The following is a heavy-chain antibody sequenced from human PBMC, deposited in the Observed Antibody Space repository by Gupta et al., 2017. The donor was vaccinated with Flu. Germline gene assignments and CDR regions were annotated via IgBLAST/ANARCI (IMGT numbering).Heavy chain of an antibody. V-gene: IGHV3-23*01. D-gene: IGHD3-16*02. CDR3: AKGGHFSFFDH. Sequence: EVQLLESGGGLVQPGGSLSLSCAASGLPFGSSAMTWVRQVPGKGLEWVSTISGNGRDTFYADSVKGRFTISRDNSRNTVYLLMNSLRAEDTAVYYCAKGGHFSFFDHWGQGTLVTVSS. CDR2: ISGNGRDT. CDR1: GLPFGSSA. J-gene: IGHJ4*02.